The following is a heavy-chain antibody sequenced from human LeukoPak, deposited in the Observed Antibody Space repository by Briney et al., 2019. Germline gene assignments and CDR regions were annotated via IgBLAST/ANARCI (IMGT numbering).Heavy chain of an antibody. CDR2: INPNSGGT. CDR1: GYTFTGYY. J-gene: IGHJ5*02. D-gene: IGHD3-10*01. Sequence: SSVKVSCKASGYTFTGYYMHWVGQAPGQGLEWMGWINPNSGGTNYAQKFQGWVTMTRDTSISTAYMELSRLRSDDTAVYYCARGCPIANYYGSGSYSRPHNWFDPWGQGTLVTVSS. CDR3: ARGCPIANYYGSGSYSRPHNWFDP. V-gene: IGHV1-2*04.